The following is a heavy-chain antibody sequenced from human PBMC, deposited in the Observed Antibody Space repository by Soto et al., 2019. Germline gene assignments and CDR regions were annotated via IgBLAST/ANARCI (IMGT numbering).Heavy chain of an antibody. CDR1: GFTFSSYA. CDR2: ISGSGGST. J-gene: IGHJ6*03. CDR3: AKPNGSSLGGDYYYYMDV. Sequence: GGSLRLSCAASGFTFSSYAMSWVRQAPGKGLEWVSAISGSGGSTYYADSVKGRFTISRDNSKNTLYLQMNSLRAEDTAVYYCAKPNGSSLGGDYYYYMDVWVKGTTVTVSS. D-gene: IGHD6-6*01. V-gene: IGHV3-23*01.